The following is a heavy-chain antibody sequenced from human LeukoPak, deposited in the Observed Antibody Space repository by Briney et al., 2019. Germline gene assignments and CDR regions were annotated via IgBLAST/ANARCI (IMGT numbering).Heavy chain of an antibody. CDR1: GFTFSSYW. D-gene: IGHD1-14*01. CDR3: ACYGIEPPY. J-gene: IGHJ4*02. CDR2: INIDGSST. V-gene: IGHV3-74*01. Sequence: GGSLRLSCAASGFTFSSYWMHWFRQAPGKGLVWVSRINIDGSSTTYADSVKGRFTVSRDNAKNTLYLQMNSLRAEDTAVYYCACYGIEPPYWGQGTLVTVSS.